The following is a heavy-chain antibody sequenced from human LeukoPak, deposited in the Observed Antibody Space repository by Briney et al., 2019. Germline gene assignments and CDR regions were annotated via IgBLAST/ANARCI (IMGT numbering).Heavy chain of an antibody. CDR3: ARGHYSSSSVWFDP. Sequence: ASVKVSCKASGYTFTSYDINWVRQATGQGLEWMGWMNTNSGNTGYAQKFQGRVTMTRNTSISTAYMELSSLRSEDTAVYYCARGHYSSSSVWFDPWGQGTLVTVSS. D-gene: IGHD6-6*01. CDR1: GYTFTSYD. J-gene: IGHJ5*02. CDR2: MNTNSGNT. V-gene: IGHV1-8*01.